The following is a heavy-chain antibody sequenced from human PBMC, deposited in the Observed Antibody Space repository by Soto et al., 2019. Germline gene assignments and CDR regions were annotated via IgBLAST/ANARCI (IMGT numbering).Heavy chain of an antibody. CDR2: IHYSGST. V-gene: IGHV4-59*01. J-gene: IGHJ6*02. D-gene: IGHD3-3*01. CDR3: ARSYPNTIFGVVPSRGLDV. CDR1: VVSISSNY. Sequence: SETLSLTCIVSVVSISSNYWIWIRQPPGQGLEWIGYIHYSGSTNFNPSLKNRVIMSVDTSKNQFSLRLSSVTAADTAVYYCARSYPNTIFGVVPSRGLDVWGQGATVTVSS.